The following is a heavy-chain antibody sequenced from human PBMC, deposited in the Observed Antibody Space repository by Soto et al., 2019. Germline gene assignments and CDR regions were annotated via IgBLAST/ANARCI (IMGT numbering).Heavy chain of an antibody. D-gene: IGHD3-3*01. Sequence: EVQLLESGGGLVQPGGSLRLSCAASGFTFSSYAMSWVRQAPGKGLEWVSAISGSGGSTYYADSVKGRFTISRDNSKNSLDLQVNSLRSEGTAVYYCAKLRGGFWEWLPPFDPWGQGTLVTVSS. V-gene: IGHV3-23*01. CDR2: ISGSGGST. CDR3: AKLRGGFWEWLPPFDP. J-gene: IGHJ5*02. CDR1: GFTFSSYA.